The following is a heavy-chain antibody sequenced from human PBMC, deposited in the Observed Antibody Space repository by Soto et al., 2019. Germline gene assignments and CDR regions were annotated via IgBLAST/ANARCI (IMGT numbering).Heavy chain of an antibody. CDR2: MNPNSGNT. Sequence: GPVKVSCKASGYTFTSYDINWVRQATGQGLEWMGWMNPNSGNTGYAQKFQGRVTMTRNTSISTAYMELSSLRSEDTAVYYCARAAVWSGYSLYYYYYMDVWGKGTTVTVSS. V-gene: IGHV1-8*01. D-gene: IGHD3-3*01. CDR1: GYTFTSYD. CDR3: ARAAVWSGYSLYYYYYMDV. J-gene: IGHJ6*03.